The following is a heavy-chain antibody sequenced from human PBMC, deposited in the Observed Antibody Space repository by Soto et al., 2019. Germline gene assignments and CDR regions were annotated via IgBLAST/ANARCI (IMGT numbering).Heavy chain of an antibody. D-gene: IGHD6-19*01. CDR2: ISYDGSNK. J-gene: IGHJ6*02. CDR3: ARGAQYSRGWYSGGDYYGMDV. V-gene: IGHV3-30-3*01. CDR1: GFTFSSYA. Sequence: QVQLVASGGGVVQPGRSLRLSCAASGFTFSSYAMHWVRQAPGKGLEWVAVISYDGSNKYYADSVKGRFTISRDNSKNPLYLQMNSLRAEDTAVYYCARGAQYSRGWYSGGDYYGMDVWGQGTTVTVSS.